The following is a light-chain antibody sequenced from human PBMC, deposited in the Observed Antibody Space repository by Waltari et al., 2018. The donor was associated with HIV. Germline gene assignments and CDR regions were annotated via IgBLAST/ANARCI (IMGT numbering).Light chain of an antibody. CDR2: NND. CDR3: AAWDDSLKDVL. CDR1: ISSIGRHT. J-gene: IGLJ2*01. V-gene: IGLV1-44*01. Sequence: QSVLTQPPSASGTPGLRVTFSCSGGISSIGRHTVNWYQQVPGAAPRLHIYNNDRRPSGVPDRFSGSKSGTSASLAIRGLQSEDEADYYCAAWDDSLKDVLFGGGTKLTVL.